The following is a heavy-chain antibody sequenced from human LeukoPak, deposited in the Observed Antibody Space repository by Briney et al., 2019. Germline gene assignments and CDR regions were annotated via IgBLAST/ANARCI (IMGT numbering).Heavy chain of an antibody. V-gene: IGHV3-7*01. D-gene: IGHD3-10*01. CDR1: GFTFSDYW. CDR2: INQDGSEK. J-gene: IGHJ3*02. Sequence: PGGSLRHSCAASGFTFSDYWMSWVRQAPGKGLEWVANINQDGSEKKYVDSVKGRFTISRDNAKNSLYVQMDSLRVEDTAAYYCARDQAMARGVIDAFDMWGQGTMVTVSS. CDR3: ARDQAMARGVIDAFDM.